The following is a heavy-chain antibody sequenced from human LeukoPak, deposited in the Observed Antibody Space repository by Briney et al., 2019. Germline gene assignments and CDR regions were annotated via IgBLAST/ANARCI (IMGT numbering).Heavy chain of an antibody. J-gene: IGHJ5*02. CDR1: GFTFSSYW. V-gene: IGHV3-48*04. Sequence: PGGSLRLSCAASGFTFSSYWMSWVRQAPGKGLEWVSFISGSGTTIYHADFVKGRFTISRDNAKNSLFLQMNSLRAEDTAVYYCARDADEHLDRWGQRTLVTVSS. CDR3: ARDADEHLDR. CDR2: ISGSGTTI. D-gene: IGHD1/OR15-1a*01.